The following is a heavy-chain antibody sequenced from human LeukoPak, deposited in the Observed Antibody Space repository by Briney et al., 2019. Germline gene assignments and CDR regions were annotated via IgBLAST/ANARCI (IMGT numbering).Heavy chain of an antibody. CDR1: GFTFSNYG. CDR2: ISYDGNNK. V-gene: IGHV3-30*18. Sequence: PGGSLRLSCAASGFTFSNYGMHWVRQAPGKGLEGLAVISYDGNNKFYADSLKGRFTISRDNSKNMLYLQMNSLRTEDTAVYYCAKGSYDTSGYYAVGFDYWGQGTLVTVSS. CDR3: AKGSYDTSGYYAVGFDY. J-gene: IGHJ4*02. D-gene: IGHD3-22*01.